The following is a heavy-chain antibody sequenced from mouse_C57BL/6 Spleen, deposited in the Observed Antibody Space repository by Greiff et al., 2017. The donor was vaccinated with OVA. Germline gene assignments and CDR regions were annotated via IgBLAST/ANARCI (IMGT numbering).Heavy chain of an antibody. CDR3: VITTVVATLDFDY. CDR2: INPNNGGT. Sequence: EVQLQQSGPELVKPGASVKISCKASGYTFTDYYMNWVKQSHGKSLEWIGDINPNNGGTSYNQKFKGKATLTVDKSSSTAYMELRSLTSEDSAVYYCVITTVVATLDFDYWGQGTTLTVSS. V-gene: IGHV1-26*01. D-gene: IGHD1-1*01. J-gene: IGHJ2*01. CDR1: GYTFTDYY.